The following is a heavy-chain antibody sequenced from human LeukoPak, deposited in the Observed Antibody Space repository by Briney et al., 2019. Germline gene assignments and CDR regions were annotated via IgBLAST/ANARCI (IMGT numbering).Heavy chain of an antibody. J-gene: IGHJ5*02. CDR2: IIPIFGIA. Sequence: GASVKVSCKASGGTFSSYAISWVRQAPGQGLEWMGRIIPIFGIANYAQKFQGRVTITADKSTSTAYMELGSLRSEDTAVYYCASSIVVVPAAMKGNWFDPWGQGTLVTVSS. D-gene: IGHD2-2*01. CDR3: ASSIVVVPAAMKGNWFDP. V-gene: IGHV1-69*04. CDR1: GGTFSSYA.